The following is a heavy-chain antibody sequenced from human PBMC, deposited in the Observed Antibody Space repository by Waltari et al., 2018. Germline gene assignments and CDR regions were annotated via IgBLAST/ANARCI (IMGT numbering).Heavy chain of an antibody. V-gene: IGHV3-30*02. Sequence: QVQLVESGGGVVQPGGSLRLPCAASGFTFSSYGLPWVHQAPGKGLEWVAFIRYDGSNKYYADSVKGRFTISRDNSKNTLYQQMNSLRAEDTAVYYCASDSNDYGDYVLDYWGQGTLVTVSS. CDR1: GFTFSSYG. CDR3: ASDSNDYGDYVLDY. CDR2: IRYDGSNK. D-gene: IGHD4-17*01. J-gene: IGHJ4*02.